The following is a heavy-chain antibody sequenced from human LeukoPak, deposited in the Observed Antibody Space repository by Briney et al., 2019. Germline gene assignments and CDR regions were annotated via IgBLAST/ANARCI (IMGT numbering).Heavy chain of an antibody. D-gene: IGHD6-6*01. Sequence: GGSLRLSCAASGFTFSSYGMHWVRQAPGKGLEWVAVISYDGSNKYYADSVKGRFTISRDNSKNTLYLQMNSLRAEDTAVYYCARGSVKLVPLFYYYYMDVWGKGTTVTVSS. CDR1: GFTFSSYG. CDR2: ISYDGSNK. CDR3: ARGSVKLVPLFYYYYMDV. V-gene: IGHV3-30*03. J-gene: IGHJ6*03.